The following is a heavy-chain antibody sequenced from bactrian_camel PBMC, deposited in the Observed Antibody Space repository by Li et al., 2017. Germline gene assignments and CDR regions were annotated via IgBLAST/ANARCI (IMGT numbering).Heavy chain of an antibody. CDR3: AAHRGGGTCYSRFQRGQFDY. Sequence: DVQLVESGGGSVQAGQSLKLSCTASKATDSSVSGSVCMGWFRQAPGKQREGVATTYVGGGTSYYADSVKGRFTISLDDAKSTVYLQMSSLKPEDTAMYYCAAHRGGGTCYSRFQRGQFDYWGQGTQVTVS. CDR2: TYVGGGTS. V-gene: IGHV3S40*01. J-gene: IGHJ4*01. D-gene: IGHD2*01. CDR1: KATDSSVSGSVC.